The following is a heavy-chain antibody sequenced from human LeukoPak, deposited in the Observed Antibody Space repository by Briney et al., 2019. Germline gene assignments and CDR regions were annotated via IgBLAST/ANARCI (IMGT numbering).Heavy chain of an antibody. Sequence: PSETLSLTCTVSGGSIRGYYWSWIRQPAGKGLEWIGRINTSGSSNYNPSLRSRVTMSVDTSKNQFSLTLTSVTAADTAVYYCAREGGGPRWLDPWGQGTLVTVSS. D-gene: IGHD6-25*01. CDR1: GGSIRGYY. CDR2: INTSGSS. J-gene: IGHJ5*02. V-gene: IGHV4-4*07. CDR3: AREGGGPRWLDP.